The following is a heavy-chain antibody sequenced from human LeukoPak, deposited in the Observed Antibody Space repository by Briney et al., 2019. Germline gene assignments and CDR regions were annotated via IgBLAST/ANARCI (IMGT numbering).Heavy chain of an antibody. CDR1: GFTFSDYY. Sequence: GGSLRLSCAASGFTFSDYYMSWIRQAPGKGLEWVSYISFSGSPTQYADSVKGRFTISRDNAKNSLYLQMNSLRDEDTAVYYCAKAAARRDYWGQGTLVTVSS. CDR2: ISFSGSPT. D-gene: IGHD6-6*01. V-gene: IGHV3-11*01. CDR3: AKAAARRDY. J-gene: IGHJ4*02.